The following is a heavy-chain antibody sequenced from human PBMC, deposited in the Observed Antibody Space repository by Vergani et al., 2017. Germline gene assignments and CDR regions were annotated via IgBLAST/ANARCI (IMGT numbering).Heavy chain of an antibody. CDR3: ARAARYCGRTSCYAGVSNV. CDR2: IYDSGST. D-gene: IGHD2-2*01. Sequence: QVQLQESGPGLVKPSQTLSLTCTVSGSSISSDDSYWSWIRQAPGKGLEWIGYIYDSGSTSYNPSLKSRVVVSEDTSKNQFSLRLRSVTAADTAVYYCARAARYCGRTSCYAGVSNVWGRGTMVTVST. J-gene: IGHJ3*01. V-gene: IGHV4-30-4*08. CDR1: GSSISSDDSY.